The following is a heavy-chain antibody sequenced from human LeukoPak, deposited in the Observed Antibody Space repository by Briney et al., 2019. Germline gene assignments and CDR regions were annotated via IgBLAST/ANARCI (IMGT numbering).Heavy chain of an antibody. Sequence: GGSLRLPCGASGFTFCNFAMVWVRQAPGTGLQWGSSITGYGATFYADTLRGRFTIFRDTPMNTLFLQMNSLGAEDTAVYYCAKGAAAGKVDWFDPGGQGTLVSVFS. CDR2: ITGYGAT. V-gene: IGHV3-23*01. CDR3: AKGAAAGKVDWFDP. D-gene: IGHD6-13*01. J-gene: IGHJ5*02. CDR1: GFTFCNFA.